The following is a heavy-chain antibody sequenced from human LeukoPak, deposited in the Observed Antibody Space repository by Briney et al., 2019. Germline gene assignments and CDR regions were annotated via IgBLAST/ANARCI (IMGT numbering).Heavy chain of an antibody. V-gene: IGHV1-46*01. CDR3: AREWGWYYFDY. D-gene: IGHD3-16*01. Sequence: ASVKVSCKASGYTFTSYYMHWVRQAPGQGLEWMGIINPSGGSTSYAQKFQGRVTITRDTSPSTAYMELSSLRSEDTAVYYCAREWGWYYFDYWGQATLVTVSS. J-gene: IGHJ4*02. CDR2: INPSGGST. CDR1: GYTFTSYY.